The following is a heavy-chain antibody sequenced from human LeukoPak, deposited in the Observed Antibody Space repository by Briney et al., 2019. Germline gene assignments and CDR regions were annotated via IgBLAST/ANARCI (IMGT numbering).Heavy chain of an antibody. CDR3: ARLVGYSYGSDY. CDR1: GYSISSGYY. J-gene: IGHJ4*02. Sequence: PSETLSLTCTVSGYSISSGYYWGWIRPPPGKGLEWIGEINHSGSANYNPSLKSRVTMSVDTSKNQFSLKLSSVTAADTAVYYCARLVGYSYGSDYWGQGTLVTVSS. CDR2: INHSGSA. V-gene: IGHV4-38-2*02. D-gene: IGHD5-18*01.